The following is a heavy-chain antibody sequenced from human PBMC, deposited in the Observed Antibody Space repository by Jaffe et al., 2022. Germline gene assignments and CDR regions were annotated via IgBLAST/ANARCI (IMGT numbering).Heavy chain of an antibody. CDR3: ARSVGYCSGGSCYYYYYYYYMDV. CDR1: GFTFSSYW. CDR2: IKQDGSEK. J-gene: IGHJ6*03. D-gene: IGHD2-15*01. V-gene: IGHV3-7*05. Sequence: EVQLVESGGGLVQPGGSLRLSCAASGFTFSSYWMSWVRQAPGKGLEWVANIKQDGSEKYYVDSVKGRFTISRDNAKNSLYLQMNSLRAEDTAVYYCARSVGYCSGGSCYYYYYYYYMDVWGKGTTVTVSS.